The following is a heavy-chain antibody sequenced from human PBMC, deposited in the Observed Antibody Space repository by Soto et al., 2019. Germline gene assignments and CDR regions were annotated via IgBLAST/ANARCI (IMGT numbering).Heavy chain of an antibody. J-gene: IGHJ4*02. D-gene: IGHD5-12*01. Sequence: ASVKVSCKASGGTFISYAISWVRQAPGQGLEWMGGIIPIFGTADYAQKFQGRVTITADKSTSTAYMELSSLRSEDTAVYYCALSGYDYVVVDYWGQGTLVTVSS. CDR2: IIPIFGTA. V-gene: IGHV1-69*06. CDR1: GGTFISYA. CDR3: ALSGYDYVVVDY.